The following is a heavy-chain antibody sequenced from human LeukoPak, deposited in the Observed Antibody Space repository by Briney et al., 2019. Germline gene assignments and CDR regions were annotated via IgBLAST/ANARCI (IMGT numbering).Heavy chain of an antibody. CDR1: GGSFSGYY. J-gene: IGHJ3*02. V-gene: IGHV4-34*01. D-gene: IGHD2-15*01. CDR2: INHSGST. Sequence: KPSETLSLTCAVYGGSFSGYYWSWIRPPPGKGLEWIGEINHSGSTNYNPSLKSRVTISVDTSKNQFSLKLSSVTAADTAVYYCARASFRRGYCSGGSCLRAFDIWGQGTMVTVSS. CDR3: ARASFRRGYCSGGSCLRAFDI.